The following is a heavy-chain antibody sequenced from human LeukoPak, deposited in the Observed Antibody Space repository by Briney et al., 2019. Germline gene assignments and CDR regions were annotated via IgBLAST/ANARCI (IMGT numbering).Heavy chain of an antibody. D-gene: IGHD3-10*01. CDR3: AKDKSAMVRGVGDAFDI. V-gene: IGHV3-9*01. CDR1: GFTFDDYA. Sequence: PGRSLRLSCAASGFTFDDYAMYWVRQAPGKGREGGPGISWNSGSTGYADSVKGRFTISRDNAKNSLYLQMNSLRAEDTALYYCAKDKSAMVRGVGDAFDIWGQGTMVTVSS. CDR2: ISWNSGST. J-gene: IGHJ3*02.